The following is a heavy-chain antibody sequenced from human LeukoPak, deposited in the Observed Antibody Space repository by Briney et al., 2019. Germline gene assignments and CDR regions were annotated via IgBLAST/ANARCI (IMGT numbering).Heavy chain of an antibody. CDR1: GGSISSSSYY. V-gene: IGHV4-39*01. CDR2: IYYSGST. Sequence: SETLSLTCTVSGGSISSSSYYWGWIRQPPGKGLEWIGSIYYSGSTYYNPSLKSRVTISVDTSKNQFSLKLSSVTAADTAVYYCARSSSGWYGSFFDYWGQGTLVTVSS. J-gene: IGHJ4*02. D-gene: IGHD6-19*01. CDR3: ARSSSGWYGSFFDY.